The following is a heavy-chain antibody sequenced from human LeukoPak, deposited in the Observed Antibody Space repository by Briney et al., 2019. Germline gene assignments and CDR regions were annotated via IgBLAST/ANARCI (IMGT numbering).Heavy chain of an antibody. J-gene: IGHJ4*02. CDR2: ISGSGGST. Sequence: GRSLRLSCAASGFTFSSYAMSWVRQAPGKGPEWVSAISGSGGSTYYADSVKGRFTISRDNSKNTLYLQMNSLRAEDTAVYYCAKDFGPHYDFWSGYYFFDHWGQGTLVTVSS. D-gene: IGHD3-3*01. CDR1: GFTFSSYA. CDR3: AKDFGPHYDFWSGYYFFDH. V-gene: IGHV3-23*01.